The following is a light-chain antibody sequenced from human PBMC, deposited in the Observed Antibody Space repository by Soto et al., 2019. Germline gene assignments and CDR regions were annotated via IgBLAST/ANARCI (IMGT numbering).Light chain of an antibody. V-gene: IGKV3-20*01. CDR3: QQYGSSPRLT. CDR1: ETVSSN. CDR2: GAS. Sequence: EIVMTQSPATLSVSSGERATLSCRASETVSSNLAWYQQKLGQAPRLLIYGASSRATGIPDRFSGSGSGTDFTLTISRLEPEDFAVYYCQQYGSSPRLTFGGGTKVDIK. J-gene: IGKJ4*01.